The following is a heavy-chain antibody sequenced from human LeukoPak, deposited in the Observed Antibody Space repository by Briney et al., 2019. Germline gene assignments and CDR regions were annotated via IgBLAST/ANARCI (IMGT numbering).Heavy chain of an antibody. CDR1: GYTFTGNH. CDR3: ASTHSSIAAAGTFNY. CDR2: IIPIFGTA. D-gene: IGHD6-13*01. Sequence: SVKVSCKASGYTFTGNHVHWVRQAPGQGLEWMGGIIPIFGTANYAQKFQGRVTITADESTSTAYMELSSLRSEDTAVYYCASTHSSIAAAGTFNYWGQGTLVTVSS. V-gene: IGHV1-69*13. J-gene: IGHJ4*02.